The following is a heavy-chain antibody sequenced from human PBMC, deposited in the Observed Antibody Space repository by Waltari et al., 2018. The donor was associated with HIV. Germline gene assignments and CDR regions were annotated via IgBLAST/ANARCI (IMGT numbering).Heavy chain of an antibody. CDR3: TRETKYSGEHYPFEY. D-gene: IGHD1-26*01. J-gene: IGHJ4*02. CDR1: GYTFSDSA. Sequence: QVQLVASGGGGVQSGRSLRLCCAAPGYTFSDSALPWVRQAPGKGLEWVAFISYDGRKNHYTDSVRGRFTISRDDSKNTLYLQMNSLRPEDTAVYYCTRETKYSGEHYPFEYWGQGTLVTVSS. CDR2: ISYDGRKN. V-gene: IGHV3-30*04.